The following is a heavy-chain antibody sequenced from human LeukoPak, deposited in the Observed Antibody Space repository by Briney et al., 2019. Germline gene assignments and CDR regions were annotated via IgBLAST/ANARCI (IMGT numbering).Heavy chain of an antibody. V-gene: IGHV1-69*01. CDR3: ARSCYDFWSGYYTY. CDR1: GGTFSSYA. CDR2: IIPIFGTA. D-gene: IGHD3-3*01. Sequence: ASVKVSCKASGGTFSSYAISWVRQAPGQGLEWMGGIIPIFGTANYAQKFQGRVTITADESTSTACMELSSLRSEDTAVYYCARSCYDFWSGYYTYWGQGTLVTVSS. J-gene: IGHJ4*02.